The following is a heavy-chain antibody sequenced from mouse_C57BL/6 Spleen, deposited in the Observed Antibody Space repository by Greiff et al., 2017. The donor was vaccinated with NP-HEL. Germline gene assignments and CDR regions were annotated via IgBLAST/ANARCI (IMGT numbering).Heavy chain of an antibody. CDR3: TSRYYYFDH. J-gene: IGHJ2*01. CDR2: IDPETGGT. CDR1: GYTFTDYE. Sequence: QVQLQQSGAELVRPGASVTLSCKASGYTFTDYEMHWVKQTPVHGLEWIGAIDPETGGTAYNQKFKGKAILTADKSSSTAYMELRSLTSEDSAVYYCTSRYYYFDHWGQGTTLTVSS. V-gene: IGHV1-15*01. D-gene: IGHD1-1*01.